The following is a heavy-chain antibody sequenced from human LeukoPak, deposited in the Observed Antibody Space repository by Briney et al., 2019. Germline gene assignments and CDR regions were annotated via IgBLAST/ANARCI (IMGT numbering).Heavy chain of an antibody. J-gene: IGHJ5*02. CDR1: GYTFTGDY. D-gene: IGHD4-23*01. CDR2: INPNSGGT. Sequence: GASVKVSCKASGYTFTGDYMHWVRQAPGQGLEWMGWINPNSGGTNYAQKFQGRVTMTRDTSISTAYMELSSLRSDDTAVYYCARRLMGLRGFAWFDPWGQGTLVTVSS. V-gene: IGHV1-2*02. CDR3: ARRLMGLRGFAWFDP.